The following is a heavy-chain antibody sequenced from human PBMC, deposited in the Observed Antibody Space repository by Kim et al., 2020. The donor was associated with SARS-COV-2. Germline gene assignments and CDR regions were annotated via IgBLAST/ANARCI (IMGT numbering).Heavy chain of an antibody. CDR3: ARERGGIYDH. Sequence: GSTYYADSVKGRFTSSRDNSKDTVDLQMNSLRADDTALYYCARERGGIYDHWGQGTLVTVSS. J-gene: IGHJ4*02. V-gene: IGHV3-53*01. D-gene: IGHD3-10*01. CDR2: GST.